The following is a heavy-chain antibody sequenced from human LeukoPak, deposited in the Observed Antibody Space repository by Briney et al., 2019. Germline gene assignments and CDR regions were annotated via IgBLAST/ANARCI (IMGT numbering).Heavy chain of an antibody. CDR1: GFTFSIYV. V-gene: IGHV3-23*01. CDR3: AKGNADFGDYDVARS. D-gene: IGHD4-17*01. J-gene: IGHJ4*02. Sequence: PGRSLRPSCGLSGFTFSIYVMASVRHPPGKWLEWLSSISHRGVNTFYITPVTGWFSLSRVNSKSTLYLQMNSMRVDDTAIYFCAKGNADFGDYDVARSWGQGTLVSVSS. CDR2: ISHRGVNT.